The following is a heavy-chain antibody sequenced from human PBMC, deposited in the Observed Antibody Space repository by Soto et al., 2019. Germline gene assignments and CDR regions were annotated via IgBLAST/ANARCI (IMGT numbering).Heavy chain of an antibody. CDR1: GYTFTSYG. CDR3: TSEPQAIGIVVVPAAIGGIDY. V-gene: IGHV1-18*01. J-gene: IGHJ4*02. CDR2: ISAYNGNT. Sequence: QVQLVQSGAEVKKPGASVKVSCKASGYTFTSYGISWVRQAPGQGLERMGWISAYNGNTNYAQKLQGILTMTTATSASTAQMELRSLRSDDNAEHYCTSEPQAIGIVVVPAAIGGIDYCGQGTLVTVSS. D-gene: IGHD2-2*02.